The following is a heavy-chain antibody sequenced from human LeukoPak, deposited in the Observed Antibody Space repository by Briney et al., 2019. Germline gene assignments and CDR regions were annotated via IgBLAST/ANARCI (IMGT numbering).Heavy chain of an antibody. D-gene: IGHD5-12*01. CDR1: GYTFRRYV. Sequence: GGSLRLSRSAPGYTFRRYVVHWVRQAPGKGREYVVDRFANGDITYSADSLRGRFSISRDNSKNTLHLEMARVRDQCTSLYNCVRAGAYYEYDYWGQGTRVSVS. V-gene: IGHV3-64*03. J-gene: IGHJ4*02. CDR2: RFANGDIT. CDR3: VRAGAYYEYDY.